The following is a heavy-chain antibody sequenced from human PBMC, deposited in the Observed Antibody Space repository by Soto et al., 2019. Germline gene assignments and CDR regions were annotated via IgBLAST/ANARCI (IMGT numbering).Heavy chain of an antibody. D-gene: IGHD3-16*01. J-gene: IGHJ2*01. CDR3: ARKILGSTSRPNYWYFDV. CDR2: ISGGGDAA. Sequence: EVQLLESGGGLVQPGGSLRLSCAGSGFTFINYAMNWVRQVPGKGLEWVSSISGGGDAAFFPDSVRGRFTISRDNSKNTVTLQMNSLGVDDTAVYYCARKILGSTSRPNYWYFDVWGRGTLATVSS. V-gene: IGHV3-23*01. CDR1: GFTFINYA.